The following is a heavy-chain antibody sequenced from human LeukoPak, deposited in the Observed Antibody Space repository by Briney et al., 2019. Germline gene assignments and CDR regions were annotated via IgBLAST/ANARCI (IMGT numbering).Heavy chain of an antibody. CDR2: ISSSSSTI. CDR1: GFTFSSYS. Sequence: GGSLRLSCAASGFTFSSYSMNWVRQAPGKGLEWVSYISSSSSTIYYADSVKGRFTISRDNAKNSLYLQMNSLRAEDTAVYYCARDRNYDFWSGYPDYWGQGTLVTVSS. CDR3: ARDRNYDFWSGYPDY. D-gene: IGHD3-3*01. J-gene: IGHJ4*02. V-gene: IGHV3-48*04.